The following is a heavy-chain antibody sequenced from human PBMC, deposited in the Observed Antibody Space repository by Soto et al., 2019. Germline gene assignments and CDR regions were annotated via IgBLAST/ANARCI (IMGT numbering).Heavy chain of an antibody. V-gene: IGHV3-23*01. CDR2: ISDTGGST. D-gene: IGHD3-3*01. Sequence: EVQLLESGGGLVQPGGFLRLSCIVSGFTFSNHAMSWVRQAPGKGLEWVSGISDTGGSTYYANSVKGRFTISRDNSRNTLSLQMNALRAEDTAVYYCAKDLSVFGVVTTYYFDFWGQGTLVTVSS. CDR3: AKDLSVFGVVTTYYFDF. J-gene: IGHJ4*02. CDR1: GFTFSNHA.